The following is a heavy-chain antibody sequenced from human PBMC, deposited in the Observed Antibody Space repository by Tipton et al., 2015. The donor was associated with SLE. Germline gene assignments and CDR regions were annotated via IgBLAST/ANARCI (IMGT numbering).Heavy chain of an antibody. V-gene: IGHV1-24*01. CDR1: GDTLTELS. D-gene: IGHD6-19*01. CDR2: FDPQDGET. J-gene: IGHJ4*02. CDR3: ARDEEQWLVLFDY. Sequence: QLVQSGAEVKKPGASVKVSCKVSGDTLTELSMHWVRQAPGKGPESMGHFDPQDGETIYAQKFQGRVIMTEDTSTDTAYMELSSLRSEDTAVYYCARDEEQWLVLFDYWGQGTLVTVSS.